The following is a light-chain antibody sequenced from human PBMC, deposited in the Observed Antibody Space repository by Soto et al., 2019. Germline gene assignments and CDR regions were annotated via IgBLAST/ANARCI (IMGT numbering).Light chain of an antibody. Sequence: QSVLTQPPSASGTPGQRVTISCSGSSSHIGANTVNWYQQVPGTAPKLLIYSSNQRPSGVPDRFSGSKSATSASLATSGLQSEDEADYYCEAWDDSLNGVIFGGGTKVTVL. CDR3: EAWDDSLNGVI. V-gene: IGLV1-44*01. CDR2: SSN. J-gene: IGLJ2*01. CDR1: SSHIGANT.